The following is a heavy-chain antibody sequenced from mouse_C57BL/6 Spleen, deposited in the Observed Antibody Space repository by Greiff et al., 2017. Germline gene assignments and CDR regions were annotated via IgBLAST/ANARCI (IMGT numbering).Heavy chain of an antibody. D-gene: IGHD4-1*01. CDR2: IYPGDGDT. CDR3: ARTKPLTGKSYYDV. Sequence: QVQLKESGAELVKPGASVKISCKASGYAFSSYWMNWVKQRPGKGLEWIGQIYPGDGDTNYNGKFKGKATLTADKSSSTAYLQLSSLTSEDSAVYFCARTKPLTGKSYYDVWGTGTTVTVSS. V-gene: IGHV1-80*01. CDR1: GYAFSSYW. J-gene: IGHJ1*03.